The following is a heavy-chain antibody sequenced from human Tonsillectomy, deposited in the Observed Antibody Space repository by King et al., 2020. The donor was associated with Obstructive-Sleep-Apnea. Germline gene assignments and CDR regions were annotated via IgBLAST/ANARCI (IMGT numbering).Heavy chain of an antibody. Sequence: VQLVQSGGGLVQPGGSLRLSCAASGFTVNSNYISWVRQAPGKGLEWVSIIYSSGSTYYADSVKGRFTISRDNAKNTLYLQMNSLRAEDTAVYYCARVMVRGDEYYDYYYGMDVWGHGTTVTVSS. V-gene: IGHV3-66*01. CDR3: ARVMVRGDEYYDYYYGMDV. D-gene: IGHD3-10*01. CDR2: IYSSGST. CDR1: GFTVNSNY. J-gene: IGHJ6*02.